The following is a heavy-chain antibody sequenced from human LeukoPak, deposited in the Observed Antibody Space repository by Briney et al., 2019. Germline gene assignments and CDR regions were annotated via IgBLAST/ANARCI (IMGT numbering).Heavy chain of an antibody. D-gene: IGHD5-24*01. V-gene: IGHV1-2*02. CDR2: INPSSGDT. J-gene: IGHJ4*02. CDR1: GYTFTGYT. Sequence: ASVRVSWKASGYTFTGYTMHWVRQAPGQGLEWMGWINPSSGDTNYAQKFQGRVTMTRDTSINPAYMELRRLRSDDTAVYFCACDWSPLGTRDEVHYFDFCGQGTLVTVSS. CDR3: ACDWSPLGTRDEVHYFDF.